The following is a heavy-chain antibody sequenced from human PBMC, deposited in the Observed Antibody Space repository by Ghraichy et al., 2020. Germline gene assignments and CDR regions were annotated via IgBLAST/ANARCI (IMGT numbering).Heavy chain of an antibody. V-gene: IGHV1-46*01. CDR1: GYDFTNYY. CDR3: ARATQGY. Sequence: ASVKVSCRASGYDFTNYYMQWVRQAPGQGLEWMGIINPSGGHTTYAPGFRDRVTLTTDTSTSTAYLELSSLKSDDTAVYYCARATQGYWGQGTLVTVSS. J-gene: IGHJ4*02. CDR2: INPSGGHT.